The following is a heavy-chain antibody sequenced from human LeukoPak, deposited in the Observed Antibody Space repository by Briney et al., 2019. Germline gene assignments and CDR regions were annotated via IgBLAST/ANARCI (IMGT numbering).Heavy chain of an antibody. J-gene: IGHJ4*02. CDR3: ARETRGTYDD. CDR2: ISPDGGST. Sequence: PGGSLRLSCVASGFSFSDYWMHWVRQAPGKGLESVSAISPDGGSTYLANSVKGRFTISRDNSKNTLYLQMGSLRPDDTAVYYCARETRGTYDDWGQGTLVTVSS. CDR1: GFSFSDYW. V-gene: IGHV3-64*01. D-gene: IGHD1-26*01.